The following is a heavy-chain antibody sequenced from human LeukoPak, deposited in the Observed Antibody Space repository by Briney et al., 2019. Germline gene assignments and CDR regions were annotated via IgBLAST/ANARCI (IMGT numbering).Heavy chain of an antibody. CDR1: GYTFTGYY. Sequence: ASVKVSCKASGYTFTGYYMHWVRQAPGQGLEWMGWINPNSGGTNCAQKFQGRVTMTRDTSISTAYMELSRLRSDDTAVYYCARLGGSYHGTVYWGQGTLATVSS. D-gene: IGHD1-26*01. V-gene: IGHV1-2*02. J-gene: IGHJ4*02. CDR2: INPNSGGT. CDR3: ARLGGSYHGTVY.